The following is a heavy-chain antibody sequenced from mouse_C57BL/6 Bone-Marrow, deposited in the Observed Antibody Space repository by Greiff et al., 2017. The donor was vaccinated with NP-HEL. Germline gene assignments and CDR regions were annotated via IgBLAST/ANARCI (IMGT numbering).Heavy chain of an antibody. V-gene: IGHV5-9-1*02. Sequence: EVQLVESGEGLVKPGGSLKLSCATSGFTFSSYAMSWVRQTPEKRLEWVAYISSGGDYIYYADTVKGRFTISRDNARNTLYLQMSSLKSEDTAMYYCTREDTTVVAFDYWGQGTTLTVSS. CDR3: TREDTTVVAFDY. CDR2: ISSGGDYI. D-gene: IGHD1-1*01. J-gene: IGHJ2*01. CDR1: GFTFSSYA.